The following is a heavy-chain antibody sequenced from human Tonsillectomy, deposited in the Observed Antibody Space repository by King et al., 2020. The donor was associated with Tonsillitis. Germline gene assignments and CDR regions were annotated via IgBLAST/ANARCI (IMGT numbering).Heavy chain of an antibody. CDR3: ARDREGIAGAGGDLEYYYYGMDV. CDR1: GFTFSSYS. D-gene: IGHD6-19*01. V-gene: IGHV3-21*01. CDR2: ISSSSSYI. Sequence: VQLVESGGGLVKPGGSLRLSCAASGFTFSSYSMNWVRQAPGKGLEWVSSISSSSSYIYYADSVKGRFTISRDNAKNSLYLQMNSLRAEETAVYYCARDREGIAGAGGDLEYYYYGMDVWGQGTTVTVPS. J-gene: IGHJ6*02.